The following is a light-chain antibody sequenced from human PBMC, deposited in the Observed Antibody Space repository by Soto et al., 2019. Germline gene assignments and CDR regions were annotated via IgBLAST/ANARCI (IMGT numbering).Light chain of an antibody. CDR2: GVS. J-gene: IGKJ1*01. CDR1: QSVTSNY. V-gene: IGKV3-20*01. CDR3: QQYTDWPLT. Sequence: VLTQSPDTLSLPPGERATLSCRASQSVTSNYLAWYQQKPGQAHRLLIYGVSSRATGVPDRFSDSGSGTDFTITIRRLEPEDVAVYDGQQYTDWPLTFGQGTKVDIK.